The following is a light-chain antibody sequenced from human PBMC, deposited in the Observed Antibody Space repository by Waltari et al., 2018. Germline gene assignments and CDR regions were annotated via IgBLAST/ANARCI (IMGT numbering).Light chain of an antibody. CDR3: HQYGFSPRT. CDR1: QTVSTH. V-gene: IGKV3-20*01. J-gene: IGKJ1*01. CDR2: DAS. Sequence: EIVLTQSPGTLSLSPGERATLSCRASQTVSTHLAWYQQKPGQAPRLLIYDASDRAAGIPERFSGSGSGTDFTLTITRLEPEDFAVYSCHQYGFSPRTFGQGTKVEIK.